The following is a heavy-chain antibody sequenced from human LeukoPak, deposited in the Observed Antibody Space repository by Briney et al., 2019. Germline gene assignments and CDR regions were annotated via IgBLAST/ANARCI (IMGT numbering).Heavy chain of an antibody. CDR1: GYTLTELS. CDR2: FDPEDGET. Sequence: ASVEVSCKVSGYTLTELSMHWVRQAPGKGLEWMGGFDPEDGETIYAQKFQGRVTMTEDTSTDTAYMELSSLRSEDTAVYYCATDPGDTAMEGYWGQGTLVTVSS. J-gene: IGHJ4*02. CDR3: ATDPGDTAMEGY. V-gene: IGHV1-24*01. D-gene: IGHD5-18*01.